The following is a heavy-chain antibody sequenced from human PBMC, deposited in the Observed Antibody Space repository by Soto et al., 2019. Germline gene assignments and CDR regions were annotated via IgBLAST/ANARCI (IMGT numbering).Heavy chain of an antibody. V-gene: IGHV3-33*01. CDR3: AAWAEGATEVH. CDR2: IWYDASKQ. Sequence: QVQLVESGGGVVQPGRSLRLSCETSGFSFSVYGMHWVRQAPGKGLEWVAVIWYDASKQFYAASVEDRFTISRDNSKAILYLQMNSLRAEDTAVYYCAAWAEGATEVHWGQGTLVTVSS. CDR1: GFSFSVYG. D-gene: IGHD2-15*01. J-gene: IGHJ4*02.